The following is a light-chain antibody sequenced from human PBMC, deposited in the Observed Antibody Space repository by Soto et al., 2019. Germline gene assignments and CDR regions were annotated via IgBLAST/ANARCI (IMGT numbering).Light chain of an antibody. Sequence: EIVMTQSPATLSVSPGERATLSCRASQSVSSNLAWYQQKPGQAPRLLIYGASTRATGIPAGFSGSGSGTEFTLTISSLQSEDFAVYYCQQYETFGQGTKVEIK. J-gene: IGKJ1*01. CDR1: QSVSSN. V-gene: IGKV3-15*01. CDR2: GAS. CDR3: QQYET.